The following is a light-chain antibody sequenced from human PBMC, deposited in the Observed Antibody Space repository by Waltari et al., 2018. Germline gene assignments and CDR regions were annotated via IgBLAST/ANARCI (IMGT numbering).Light chain of an antibody. CDR3: QQSDSIPPQFT. V-gene: IGKV1-39*01. CDR1: QSIDSY. CDR2: AAS. J-gene: IGKJ3*01. Sequence: DIQMAQSPSSLSASVGDRVTITCRASQSIDSYLNWYQQKPGKAPKLLIYAASTLQSGVPSRFSGIGSGTDFTLTISSLQPEDFATYYCQQSDSIPPQFTFGPGTQVDIK.